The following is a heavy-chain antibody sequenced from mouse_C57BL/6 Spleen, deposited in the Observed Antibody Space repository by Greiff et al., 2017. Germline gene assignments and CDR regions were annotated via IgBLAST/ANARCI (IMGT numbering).Heavy chain of an antibody. D-gene: IGHD2-4*01. CDR2: VWRGGST. CDR1: GFSLTSYG. Sequence: QVQLKQSGPGLVQPSQSLSITCTVSGFSLTSYGVHWVRQSPGKGLEWLGVVWRGGSTDYNAAFMSRLSITKDNSKSQVFFKMNRLQADDTAIYYCARGDYDGDYAMDYWGQGTSVTVSS. V-gene: IGHV2-5*01. J-gene: IGHJ4*01. CDR3: ARGDYDGDYAMDY.